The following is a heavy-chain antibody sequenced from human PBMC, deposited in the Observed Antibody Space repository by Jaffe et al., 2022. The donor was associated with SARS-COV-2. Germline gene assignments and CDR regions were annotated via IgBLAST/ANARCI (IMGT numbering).Heavy chain of an antibody. CDR2: ISWNSGNI. Sequence: EVQLVESGGGWVQPGRSLRLSCEASGFSFDDYAMHWVRQAPGKGLEWVSGISWNSGNIGYADSVKGRFTISRDNAKNFVYVEMNSLRAEDTAVYYCAKHGGPGIEWNDINFDHWGQGILVTVSS. CDR1: GFSFDDYA. V-gene: IGHV3-9*01. J-gene: IGHJ4*02. CDR3: AKHGGPGIEWNDINFDH. D-gene: IGHD1-1*01.